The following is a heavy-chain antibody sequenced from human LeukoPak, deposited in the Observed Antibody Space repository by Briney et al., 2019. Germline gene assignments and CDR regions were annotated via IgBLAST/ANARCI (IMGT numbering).Heavy chain of an antibody. V-gene: IGHV3-48*01. CDR1: GFTFTKYT. CDR3: ARIENGKWFPDY. Sequence: GGSLRLSCAASGFTFTKYTMNWVRQAPGKGLEWVSDISGSGNIIYYADSVKGRFTISRDNAKNSLYLQMNSLRAEDTAVYYCARIENGKWFPDYWGQGTLVTVSS. CDR2: ISGSGNII. D-gene: IGHD3-22*01. J-gene: IGHJ4*02.